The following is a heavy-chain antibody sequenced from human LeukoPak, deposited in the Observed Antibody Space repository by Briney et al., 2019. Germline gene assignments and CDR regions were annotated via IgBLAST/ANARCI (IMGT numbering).Heavy chain of an antibody. Sequence: SGPTLVNPTQTLTLTCTFSGFSLSTSGVGVGWIRQPPGKALEWLALIYWDDDKRYSPSLKSRLTITKDTSKNQVVLTMTNMDPVDTATYYCALTYYDYVWGSYRKSYFDYWGQGTLVTVSS. D-gene: IGHD3-16*02. J-gene: IGHJ4*02. CDR1: GFSLSTSGVG. V-gene: IGHV2-5*02. CDR2: IYWDDDK. CDR3: ALTYYDYVWGSYRKSYFDY.